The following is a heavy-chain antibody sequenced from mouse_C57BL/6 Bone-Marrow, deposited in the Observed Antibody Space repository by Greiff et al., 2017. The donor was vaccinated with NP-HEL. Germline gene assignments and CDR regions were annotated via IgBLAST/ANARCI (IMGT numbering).Heavy chain of an antibody. J-gene: IGHJ4*01. CDR1: GYTFTSYG. D-gene: IGHD2-1*01. CDR3: AREWGNYVRMDY. V-gene: IGHV1-81*01. CDR2: IYPRSGNT. Sequence: LVESGAELARPGASVKLSCKASGYTFTSYGISWVKQRTGQGLEWIGEIYPRSGNTYYNEKFKGKATLTADKSSSTAYMELRSLTSEDSAVYFCAREWGNYVRMDYWGQGTSVTVSS.